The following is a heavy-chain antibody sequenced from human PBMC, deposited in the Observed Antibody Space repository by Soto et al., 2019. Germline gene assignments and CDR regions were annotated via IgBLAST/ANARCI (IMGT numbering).Heavy chain of an antibody. CDR3: AKDVLLYYFDY. Sequence: EVQLLESGGGLVQPGGSLRLSGAASGFPFSTYAMGWFRQAPGKGLEWVSAISGSGGSTYSADSVKGRFTISRDNSKNTLYLQMNSLRAEDTAVYYCAKDVLLYYFDYWGQGTLVTVSS. CDR2: ISGSGGST. V-gene: IGHV3-23*01. J-gene: IGHJ4*02. CDR1: GFPFSTYA.